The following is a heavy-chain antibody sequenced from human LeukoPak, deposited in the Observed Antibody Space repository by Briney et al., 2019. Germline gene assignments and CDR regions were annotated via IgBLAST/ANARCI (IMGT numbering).Heavy chain of an antibody. V-gene: IGHV1-2*02. D-gene: IGHD3-3*01. CDR2: INPNSGGT. CDR1: GYTFTSYY. J-gene: IGHJ6*03. Sequence: GASVKVSCKASGYTFTSYYMHWVRQAPGQGLEWMGWINPNSGGTNYAQKFQGRVTMTRDTSISTAYMELSRLRSDDTAVYYCARERRDDYDFWSGYYYYMDVWGKGTTVTVSS. CDR3: ARERRDDYDFWSGYYYYMDV.